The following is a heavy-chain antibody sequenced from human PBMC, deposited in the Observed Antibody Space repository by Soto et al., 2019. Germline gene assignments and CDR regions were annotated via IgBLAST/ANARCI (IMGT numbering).Heavy chain of an antibody. D-gene: IGHD5-18*01. CDR2: INHSGST. J-gene: IGHJ5*02. V-gene: IGHV4-34*01. Sequence: SQTLSLTCAVYGVSFSDYYWSWVRQPPGKGLEWIGEINHSGSTNYNASLQSRATISVDTSKNQFSLKLRSVTAADTSMYYCAGFFGYKYGRVDPWGQGSQVTVSS. CDR3: AGFFGYKYGRVDP. CDR1: GVSFSDYY.